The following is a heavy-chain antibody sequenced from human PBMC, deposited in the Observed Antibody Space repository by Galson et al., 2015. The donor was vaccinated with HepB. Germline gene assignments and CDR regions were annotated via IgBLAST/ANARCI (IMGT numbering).Heavy chain of an antibody. Sequence: CAISGDSVSSNSAAWNWIRQSPSRGLEWLGRTYYKSKWYNDYAVSVNSRITVNSDTSKNQFSLHLNSVTPEDTAVYYCARDCMAGIAPAPVFDYWGQGILVTVSS. CDR3: ARDCMAGIAPAPVFDY. CDR1: GDSVSSNSAA. D-gene: IGHD6-13*01. CDR2: TYYKSKWYN. J-gene: IGHJ4*02. V-gene: IGHV6-1*01.